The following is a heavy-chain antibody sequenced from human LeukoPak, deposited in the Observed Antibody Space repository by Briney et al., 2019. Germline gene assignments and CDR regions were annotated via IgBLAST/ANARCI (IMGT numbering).Heavy chain of an antibody. CDR3: ARDWGLEITMVRGVINSNWFDP. V-gene: IGHV1-2*02. D-gene: IGHD3-10*01. CDR1: GYTFTGYY. J-gene: IGHJ5*02. CDR2: INPNSGGT. Sequence: ASVKVSCKASGYTFTGYYMHWVRQAPGQGLEWMGWINPNSGGTNYAQKFQGRVTMTRDTSISTAYMELSRLRSDDTAVYYCARDWGLEITMVRGVINSNWFDPWGQGTLVTVSS.